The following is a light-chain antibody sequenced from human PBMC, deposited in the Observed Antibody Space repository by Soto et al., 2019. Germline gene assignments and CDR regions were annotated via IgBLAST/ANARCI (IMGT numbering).Light chain of an antibody. J-gene: IGKJ3*01. CDR3: QQYGSSLQFT. Sequence: EMVLTQSPGTLSFSPGERATLSCRASQSVSSSYLAWYQQKPGQAPRLLIYGASSRATGIPDRFSGSGSGTDFTLTISRLEPEDFAVYYCQQYGSSLQFTFGPGTTVDIK. V-gene: IGKV3-20*01. CDR1: QSVSSSY. CDR2: GAS.